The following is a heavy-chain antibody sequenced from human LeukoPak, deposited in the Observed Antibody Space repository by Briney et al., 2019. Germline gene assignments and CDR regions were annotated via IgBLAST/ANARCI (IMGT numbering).Heavy chain of an antibody. CDR1: GFTFSGYW. V-gene: IGHV3-7*05. CDR2: IKEDGSEK. J-gene: IGHJ4*02. Sequence: PGGSLRPSCAASGFTFSGYWMTWVRQAPGKGLEYVVNIKEDGSEKYYVDSVKGRFTISRDNTKNSLYLQMSSLRGDDTAVYYCVRDCGFHTFDYWGQGTLVTVSS. D-gene: IGHD2-21*01. CDR3: VRDCGFHTFDY.